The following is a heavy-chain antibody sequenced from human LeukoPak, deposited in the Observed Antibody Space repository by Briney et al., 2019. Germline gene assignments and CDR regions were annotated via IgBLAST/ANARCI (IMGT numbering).Heavy chain of an antibody. CDR1: GGSLRNYY. Sequence: SETLSLTCTVSGGSLRNYYWSWIRQPPGKGLEWIGSIYYSGSTYYNPSLKSRVTISVDTSKNQFSLKLSSVTAADTAVYYCARPYGSGSYFDYWGQGTLVTVSS. V-gene: IGHV4-39*01. CDR3: ARPYGSGSYFDY. D-gene: IGHD3-10*01. J-gene: IGHJ4*02. CDR2: IYYSGST.